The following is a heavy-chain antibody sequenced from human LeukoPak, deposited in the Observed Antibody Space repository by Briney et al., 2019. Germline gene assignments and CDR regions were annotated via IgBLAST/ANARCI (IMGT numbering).Heavy chain of an antibody. Sequence: SETLSLTCTVSGGSISSGDHYWSWIRQPPGKGLEWIGYIYYSGSTYYNPSLKSRVTISVDTSKNQFSLKLSSVTAADTAVYYCARWKTTVTTSADYFDYWGQGTLVTVSS. CDR3: ARWKTTVTTSADYFDY. V-gene: IGHV4-30-4*01. D-gene: IGHD4-17*01. CDR1: GGSISSGDHY. CDR2: IYYSGST. J-gene: IGHJ4*02.